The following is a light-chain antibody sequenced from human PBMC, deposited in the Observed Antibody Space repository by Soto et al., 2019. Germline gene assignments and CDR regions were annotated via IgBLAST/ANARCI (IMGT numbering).Light chain of an antibody. CDR2: DAS. CDR3: QQYNNWPPIIT. Sequence: EIVMTQSPATLSVSPGERATLSCRASQSVSSNLAWYQQKPGQAPRLLIYDASNRATGIPARFSGSGSGTEFALTISSLQSEDFAVYYCQQYNNWPPIITFGPGTKVDIK. J-gene: IGKJ3*01. V-gene: IGKV3-15*01. CDR1: QSVSSN.